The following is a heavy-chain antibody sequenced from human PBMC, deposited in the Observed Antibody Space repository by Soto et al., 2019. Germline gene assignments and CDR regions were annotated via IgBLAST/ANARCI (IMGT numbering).Heavy chain of an antibody. Sequence: EVQLVESGGGLVQPGRSLRLSCAASGFTFDDYAMHWVRQAPGKGLERVSGISWNSGSIGYADSVKGRFTISRDNAKNSLYLQMNSLRAEDTALYYCAKGPASAGVYYFDYWGQGTLVTVSS. CDR1: GFTFDDYA. D-gene: IGHD6-13*01. J-gene: IGHJ4*02. V-gene: IGHV3-9*01. CDR2: ISWNSGSI. CDR3: AKGPASAGVYYFDY.